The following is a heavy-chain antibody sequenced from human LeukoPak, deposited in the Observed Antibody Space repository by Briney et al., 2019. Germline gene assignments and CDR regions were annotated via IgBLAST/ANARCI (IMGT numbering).Heavy chain of an antibody. CDR3: TTDKCGDCYSWGN. J-gene: IGHJ4*02. Sequence: GGSLRLSCAASGFTFSSYAMSWVRQAPGKGLEWVSVISGSGGSTYYADSVKGRFTISRDNSKNTLYLQMNSLKTEDTAVYYCTTDKCGDCYSWGNWGQGTLVTVSS. CDR1: GFTFSSYA. CDR2: ISGSGGST. V-gene: IGHV3-23*01. D-gene: IGHD2-21*02.